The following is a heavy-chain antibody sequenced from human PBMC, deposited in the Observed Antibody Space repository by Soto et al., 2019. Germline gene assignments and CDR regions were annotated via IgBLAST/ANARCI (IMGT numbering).Heavy chain of an antibody. J-gene: IGHJ4*02. CDR1: VYTFTYYQ. V-gene: IGHV1-2*02. Sequence: AXSVKVSCTSSVYTFTYYQMHLVRQAPGQGLEWMGWINPNSGGTNYSQKFQVRVTMTRDTSITTAYMELDRLTSDDTAVYYCERGRDIVSPGYWGQGTLVTVSS. CDR3: ERGRDIVSPGY. D-gene: IGHD2-15*01. CDR2: INPNSGGT.